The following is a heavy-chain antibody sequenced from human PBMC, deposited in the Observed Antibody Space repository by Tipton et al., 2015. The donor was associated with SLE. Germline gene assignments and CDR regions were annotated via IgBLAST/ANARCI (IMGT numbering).Heavy chain of an antibody. Sequence: TLSLTCTVSGGSISSGSYYWSWIRQPAGKGLEWIGHIYTSGSTNYNPSLKSRVTMSVATSKNQFSLRLTSVTAADTAMYYCARDSAVNFWYFDLWGRGTLVTVSS. CDR1: GGSISSGSYY. CDR2: IYTSGST. V-gene: IGHV4-61*09. J-gene: IGHJ2*01. CDR3: ARDSAVNFWYFDL.